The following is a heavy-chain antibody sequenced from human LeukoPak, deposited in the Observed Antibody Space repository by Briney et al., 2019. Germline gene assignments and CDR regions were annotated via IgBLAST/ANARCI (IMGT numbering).Heavy chain of an antibody. CDR1: GLTFSDYY. CDR3: AGSISGPEVGY. V-gene: IGHV3-11*01. Sequence: GGSLRLSCAASGLTFSDYYMSWIRQAPGKGLEWVSYISSSGSAIYYADSVKGRFTISRDNAKNSLYLQMNSLRAEDTAVYYCAGSISGPEVGYWGQGTLVTVSS. CDR2: ISSSGSAI. J-gene: IGHJ4*02. D-gene: IGHD5-12*01.